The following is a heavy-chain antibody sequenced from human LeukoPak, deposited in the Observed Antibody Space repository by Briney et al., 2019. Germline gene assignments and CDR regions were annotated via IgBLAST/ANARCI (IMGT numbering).Heavy chain of an antibody. V-gene: IGHV3-66*01. CDR3: AREPSGGPFYGMDV. CDR2: IYSDGST. J-gene: IGHJ6*02. CDR1: GFTVSGNH. D-gene: IGHD1-26*01. Sequence: PGGSLRLSCAASGFTVSGNHMSWVRQAPGKGLEWVSLIYSDGSTYYADSVKGRVTISRDNSKNTVSFQMNSLRVEDAAVYYCAREPSGGPFYGMDVWGQGTTVTVSS.